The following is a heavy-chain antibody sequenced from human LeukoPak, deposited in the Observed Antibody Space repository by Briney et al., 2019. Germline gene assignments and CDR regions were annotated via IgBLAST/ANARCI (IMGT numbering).Heavy chain of an antibody. Sequence: GRSLSLSCAAYGFTFSIYAMRWVRHAPGRGLEWVSTIRSSTGMTYYADSVEGRFTFSRHNSRNTLYRPVNSLIAEHTGVYYCARGASSSWYPTGLDWRSKVQWYFDLWGRGTLVTVSS. V-gene: IGHV3-23*01. CDR3: ARGASSSWYPTGLDWRSKVQWYFDL. J-gene: IGHJ2*01. CDR2: IRSSTGMT. CDR1: GFTFSIYA. D-gene: IGHD6-13*01.